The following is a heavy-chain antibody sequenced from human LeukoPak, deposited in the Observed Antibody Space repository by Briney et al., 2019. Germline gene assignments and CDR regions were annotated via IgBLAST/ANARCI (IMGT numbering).Heavy chain of an antibody. CDR2: ISSSSGFI. CDR1: GFPFSTYS. CDR3: AKRGYSGSDAFDM. J-gene: IGHJ3*02. V-gene: IGHV3-21*01. Sequence: PGGSLRLSCAASGFPFSTYSMNWVRRAPGKGLEWVSSISSSSGFIYYADSVKGRFTISRDNAKNSLYLQMNSLRAEDTAVYYCAKRGYSGSDAFDMWGQGTMVTVSS. D-gene: IGHD5-12*01.